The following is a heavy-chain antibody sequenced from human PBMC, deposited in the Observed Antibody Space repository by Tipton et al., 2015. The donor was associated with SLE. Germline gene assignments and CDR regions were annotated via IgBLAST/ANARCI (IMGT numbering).Heavy chain of an antibody. Sequence: TLSLTCTVSGAAISAYYWSWIRQPPGKGLEWIGNIYDSGSPNYNPSLKSRVTISVDTSKNQFSLKLRSVTAADTVLYYCARDRDGDDRDVLDIWGQGTLVTVSS. V-gene: IGHV4-59*01. CDR3: ARDRDGDDRDVLDI. D-gene: IGHD4-17*01. CDR1: GAAISAYY. J-gene: IGHJ3*02. CDR2: IYDSGSP.